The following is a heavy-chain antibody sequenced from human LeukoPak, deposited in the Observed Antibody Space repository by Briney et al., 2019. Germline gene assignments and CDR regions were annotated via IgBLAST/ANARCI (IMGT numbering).Heavy chain of an antibody. Sequence: QPGGSLRLSCAASGFTSGRYWMHWLRQGPGKGLVWVSRISTDGSSSTYADSVKGRFTISRDNGKNTLYLQMNSLRAEDTAVYYCASYLTSIPSGMDVWGQGTTVIVSS. CDR3: ASYLTSIPSGMDV. D-gene: IGHD2/OR15-2a*01. J-gene: IGHJ6*02. V-gene: IGHV3-74*01. CDR2: ISTDGSSS. CDR1: GFTSGRYW.